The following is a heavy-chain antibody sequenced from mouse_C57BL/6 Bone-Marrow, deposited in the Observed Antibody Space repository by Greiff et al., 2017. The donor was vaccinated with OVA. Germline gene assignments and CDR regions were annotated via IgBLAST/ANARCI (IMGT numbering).Heavy chain of an antibody. CDR2: INPGSGGT. V-gene: IGHV1-54*01. D-gene: IGHD3-1*01. CDR3: ARSGAWFAY. CDR1: GYAFTNYL. J-gene: IGHJ3*01. Sequence: VQGVESGAELVRPGTSVKVSCKASGYAFTNYLIEWVKQRPGQGLEWIGVINPGSGGTNYNEKFKGKATLTADKSSSTAYMQLSSLTSEDSAVYFCARSGAWFAYWGQGTLVTVSA.